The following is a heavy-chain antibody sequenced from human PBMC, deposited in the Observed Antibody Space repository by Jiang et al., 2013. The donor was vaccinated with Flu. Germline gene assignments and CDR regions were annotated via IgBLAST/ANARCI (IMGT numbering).Heavy chain of an antibody. J-gene: IGHJ4*02. CDR3: ASGSGNYGFTDY. CDR1: GGSSSNYY. Sequence: LLKPSETLSLTCTVSGGSSSNYYWNWIRQPPGKGLEWIGYILYTGSTNYNPSLKSRVTISANTSKNQFSLKLSSVTAADTAVYYCASGSGNYGFTDYWGQGNPGHRLL. V-gene: IGHV4-59*01. CDR2: ILYTGST. D-gene: IGHD1-26*01.